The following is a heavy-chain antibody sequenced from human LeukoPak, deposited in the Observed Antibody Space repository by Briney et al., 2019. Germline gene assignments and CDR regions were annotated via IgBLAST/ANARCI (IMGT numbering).Heavy chain of an antibody. CDR2: IYYTRST. Sequence: SETLSLTCTVSGGSISSSSYYWGWIRQPPGKGLEWIGYIYYTRSTNYNPSLKSRVTISVDTSKNQFSLKLSSVTAADTAVYYCARTPSRYYYDSSGFFDYWGQGTLVTVSS. J-gene: IGHJ4*02. CDR3: ARTPSRYYYDSSGFFDY. D-gene: IGHD3-22*01. V-gene: IGHV4-61*05. CDR1: GGSISSSSYY.